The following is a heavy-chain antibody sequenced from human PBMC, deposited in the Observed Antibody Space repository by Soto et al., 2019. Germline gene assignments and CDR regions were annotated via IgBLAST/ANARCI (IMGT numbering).Heavy chain of an antibody. J-gene: IGHJ6*02. Sequence: ASVKVSCKASGGTFSSYAISWVRQAPGQGLEWMGGIIPIFGTANYAQKFQGRVTITADESTSTAYMELRSLRSEDTAVYYCAGRLGRPNLEWLLLPHPVYYYYYYGMDVWGQGTTVTVSS. CDR3: AGRLGRPNLEWLLLPHPVYYYYYYGMDV. CDR2: IIPIFGTA. CDR1: GGTFSSYA. V-gene: IGHV1-69*13. D-gene: IGHD3-3*01.